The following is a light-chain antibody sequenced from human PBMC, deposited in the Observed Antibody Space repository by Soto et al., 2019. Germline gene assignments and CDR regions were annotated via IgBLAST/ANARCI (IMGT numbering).Light chain of an antibody. J-gene: IGKJ1*01. Sequence: EIVMTQSPATLSVSPGERATLSCRASQSVSTNLAWYQQKPGQAPRLLIHGAATRAAGFPARFSGSGSGTEFTLTISSLQSEDFAVYYCHQYNNWPRTFGQGTKVEVK. V-gene: IGKV3-15*01. CDR2: GAA. CDR3: HQYNNWPRT. CDR1: QSVSTN.